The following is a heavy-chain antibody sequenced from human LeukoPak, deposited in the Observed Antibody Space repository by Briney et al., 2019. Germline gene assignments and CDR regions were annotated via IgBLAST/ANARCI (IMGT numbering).Heavy chain of an antibody. V-gene: IGHV3-30-3*01. D-gene: IGHD3-22*01. CDR3: ARGGSGYYWSFDC. Sequence: GGSLRLSCAASGFTFSSYAMHWVRQAPGKGLEWVAVISYDGSNKYYADSVKGRFTISRDNSKNTLYLQTNSLRAEDTAVYYCARGGSGYYWSFDCWGQGTLVTVSS. CDR2: ISYDGSNK. J-gene: IGHJ4*02. CDR1: GFTFSSYA.